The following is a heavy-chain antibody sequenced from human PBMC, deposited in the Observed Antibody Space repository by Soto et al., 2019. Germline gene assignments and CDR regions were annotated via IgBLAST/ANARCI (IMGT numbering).Heavy chain of an antibody. J-gene: IGHJ4*02. CDR1: GYSFTNYW. Sequence: GESLKISCKASGYSFTNYWIGWVRQMPGKGLEWMGVIYPGDSDTRYSPSFQGQVTISADKSISTAYLRWSSLKASDTAMFYCARSDNSGWREADDWGQGPLVTASS. V-gene: IGHV5-51*01. CDR3: ARSDNSGWREADD. D-gene: IGHD6-19*01. CDR2: IYPGDSDT.